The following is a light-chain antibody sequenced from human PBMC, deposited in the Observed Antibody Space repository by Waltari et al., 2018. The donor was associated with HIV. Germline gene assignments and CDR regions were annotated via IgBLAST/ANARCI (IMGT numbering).Light chain of an antibody. J-gene: IGLJ1*01. CDR2: DVS. CDR3: CSYAGSSTFV. Sequence: QSALTQPASVSGSPGQSITISCTGTSSDVGNYNYVSWYQQHPGNAPQLMIYDVSKRPSGASNRFSGSKSGNTASLTISGLQAEDEADYYCCSYAGSSTFVFGTGTKVTVL. CDR1: SSDVGNYNY. V-gene: IGLV2-23*02.